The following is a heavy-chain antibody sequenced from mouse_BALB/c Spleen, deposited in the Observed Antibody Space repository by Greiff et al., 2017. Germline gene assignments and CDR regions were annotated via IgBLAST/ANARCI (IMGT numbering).Heavy chain of an antibody. CDR1: GFAFSSYD. CDR3: ARHELRMDY. D-gene: IGHD1-1*01. V-gene: IGHV5-12-1*01. CDR2: ISSGGGST. Sequence: EVKVVESGGGLVKPGGSLKLSCAASGFAFSSYDMSWVRQTPEKRLEWVAYISSGGGSTYYPDTVKGRFTISRDNAKNTLYLQMSSLKSEDTAMYYCARHELRMDYWGQGTSVTVSS. J-gene: IGHJ4*01.